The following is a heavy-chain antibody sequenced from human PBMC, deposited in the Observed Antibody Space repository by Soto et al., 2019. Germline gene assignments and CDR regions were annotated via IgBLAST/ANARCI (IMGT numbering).Heavy chain of an antibody. J-gene: IGHJ4*02. Sequence: QVQLVQSGAEVKKPGSSVKVSCKASGGTFSSYTISWVRQAPGQGLEWMGRIIPILGIANYAQKFQGRVTITAEKSTSTAYMELSSLRSEDTAVYYCARGRLSGYSYGRDYWGQGTLVTVSS. CDR3: ARGRLSGYSYGRDY. D-gene: IGHD5-18*01. V-gene: IGHV1-69*02. CDR2: IIPILGIA. CDR1: GGTFSSYT.